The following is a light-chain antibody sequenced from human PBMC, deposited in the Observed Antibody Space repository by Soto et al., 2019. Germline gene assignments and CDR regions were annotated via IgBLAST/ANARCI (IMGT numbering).Light chain of an antibody. CDR2: DNN. CDR3: AVWDSSLSAVV. Sequence: QSVLTQPPSVSAAPGQKVTISCSGSYSNIGDNYVSWYRQVPGTTPKLLIYDNNKRASRIPDRFSGSKSATSATLGITGLQTGDEADYYCAVWDSSLSAVVCGGGTKVTVL. CDR1: YSNIGDNY. V-gene: IGLV1-51*01. J-gene: IGLJ2*01.